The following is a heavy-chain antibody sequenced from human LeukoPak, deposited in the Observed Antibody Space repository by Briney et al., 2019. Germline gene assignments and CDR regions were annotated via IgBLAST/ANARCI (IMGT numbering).Heavy chain of an antibody. V-gene: IGHV3-23*01. CDR3: AKRLRYFDWLIQGITFDY. CDR2: VSGSGGST. Sequence: GGSLRLSCAASGFTFSNYAMSWVRQAPGKGLEWVSAVSGSGGSTYYADSVKGRFTISRDNSKNTLYLQMNSLRAEDTAVYYCAKRLRYFDWLIQGITFDYWGQGTLVTVSS. J-gene: IGHJ4*02. D-gene: IGHD3-9*01. CDR1: GFTFSNYA.